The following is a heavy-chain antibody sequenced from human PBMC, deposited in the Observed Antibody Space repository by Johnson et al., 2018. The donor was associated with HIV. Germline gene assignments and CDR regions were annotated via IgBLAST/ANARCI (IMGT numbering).Heavy chain of an antibody. CDR1: EFSFSTYA. V-gene: IGHV3-30*04. J-gene: IGHJ3*02. CDR2: ISYDGSNK. Sequence: QMQVVESGGGVVQPERSLRLSCAASEFSFSTYAMRWVRQAPGKGLEGVAVISYDGSNKYYADSVKGRFTISRDNSKNTLYLQMNSLRAEDTAVYYCAKDRTWGWEWLLDAFDIWGQGTMVTVSS. D-gene: IGHD3-3*01. CDR3: AKDRTWGWEWLLDAFDI.